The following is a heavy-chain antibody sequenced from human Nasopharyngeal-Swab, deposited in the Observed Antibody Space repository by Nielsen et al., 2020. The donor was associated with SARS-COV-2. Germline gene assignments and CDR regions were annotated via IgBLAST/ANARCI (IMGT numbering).Heavy chain of an antibody. CDR2: ISYDGSNK. CDR1: GFTFSSYG. J-gene: IGHJ1*01. D-gene: IGHD3-10*01. V-gene: IGHV3-30*18. CDR3: AKAGSAEYFQH. Sequence: GESLKIPCAASGFTFSSYGMHWVRQAPGKGLEWVAVISYDGSNKYYADSVKGRFTISRDNSKNTLYLQMNSLRAEDTAVYYCAKAGSAEYFQHWGQGTLVTVSS.